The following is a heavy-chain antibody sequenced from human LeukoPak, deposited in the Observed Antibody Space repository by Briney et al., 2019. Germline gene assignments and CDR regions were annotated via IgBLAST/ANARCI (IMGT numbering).Heavy chain of an antibody. J-gene: IGHJ4*02. CDR2: INHSGST. Sequence: SETLSLTCAVYGGSFSGYYWSWIRQPPGKGLEWIGEINHSGSTNYNPSLKSRVTISVDTSKNQFSLKLSSVTAADTAVYCCARMACSSPGDFDYWGQGTLVTVSS. CDR3: ARMACSSPGDFDY. CDR1: GGSFSGYY. D-gene: IGHD6-13*01. V-gene: IGHV4-34*01.